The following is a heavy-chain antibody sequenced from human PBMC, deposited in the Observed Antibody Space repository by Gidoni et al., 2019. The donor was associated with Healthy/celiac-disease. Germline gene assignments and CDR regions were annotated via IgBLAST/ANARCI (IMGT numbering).Heavy chain of an antibody. J-gene: IGHJ4*02. CDR3: ARGGIVPAAMGSFDY. CDR1: GYTFTSYY. Sequence: QVQLVQSGAEVKKPGASVKVSCKASGYTFTSYYMHWVRQAPGQGLEWMGIINPSGGSTSYAQKFQGRVTMTRDTSTSTVYMELSSLRSEDTAVYYCARGGIVPAAMGSFDYWGQGTLVTVSS. D-gene: IGHD2-2*01. V-gene: IGHV1-46*03. CDR2: INPSGGST.